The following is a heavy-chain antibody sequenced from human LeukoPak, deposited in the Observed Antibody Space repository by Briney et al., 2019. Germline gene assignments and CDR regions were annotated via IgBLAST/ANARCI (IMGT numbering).Heavy chain of an antibody. CDR1: GGSISSYY. Sequence: SETLSLTCTVSGGSISSYYWSWIRQPPGKGLEWIGYSYYSGSTNYNPSLKSRVTISVDTSKNQFSLKLSSVTAADTAVYYCARGELKEEYGDYVRAFDIWGQGTMVTVSS. D-gene: IGHD4-17*01. J-gene: IGHJ3*02. CDR2: SYYSGST. V-gene: IGHV4-59*01. CDR3: ARGELKEEYGDYVRAFDI.